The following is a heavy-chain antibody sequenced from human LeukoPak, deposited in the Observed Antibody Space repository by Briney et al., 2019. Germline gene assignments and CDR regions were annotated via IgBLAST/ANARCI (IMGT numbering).Heavy chain of an antibody. D-gene: IGHD1-26*01. J-gene: IGHJ4*02. CDR2: ISSSSSTI. Sequence: GGSLRLSCAASGFTFSSYSMNWVRQAPGKGLEWVSYISSSSSTIYYADSVKGRFTISRDNAKNSLYLQMNSLRAEDTAVYYCARVDGWELSYDDYWGQGTLVTVSS. CDR1: GFTFSSYS. CDR3: ARVDGWELSYDDY. V-gene: IGHV3-48*04.